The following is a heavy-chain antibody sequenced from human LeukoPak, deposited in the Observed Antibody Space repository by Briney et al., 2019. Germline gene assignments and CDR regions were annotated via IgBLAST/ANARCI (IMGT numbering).Heavy chain of an antibody. J-gene: IGHJ3*01. CDR1: GFTFSSYA. CDR2: ISYDGSNK. Sequence: GGSLRLSCAASGFTFSSYAMHWVRQAPGKGLEWVAVISYDGSNKYYADSVKGRFTISRDNSKNTLYLQMNSLRAEDTAVYYCARDKAVLWGQGTMVTVSS. CDR3: ARDKAVL. V-gene: IGHV3-30*04.